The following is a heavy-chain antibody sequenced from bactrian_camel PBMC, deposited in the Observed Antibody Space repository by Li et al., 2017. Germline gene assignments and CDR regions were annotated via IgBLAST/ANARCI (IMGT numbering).Heavy chain of an antibody. J-gene: IGHJ4*01. CDR3: VAGFRY. CDR1: GYSYNTYC. V-gene: IGHV3S1*01. CDR2: INSGGDTT. Sequence: HVQLVESGGGSVQSGGSLRLSCAADGYSYNTYCWFRQAPGKGLEWVSAINSGGDTTLYGDSVEGLFTISRDNAKNTLYLQMNSLNSKDTAIYYCVAGFRYWGQGTQVTVS.